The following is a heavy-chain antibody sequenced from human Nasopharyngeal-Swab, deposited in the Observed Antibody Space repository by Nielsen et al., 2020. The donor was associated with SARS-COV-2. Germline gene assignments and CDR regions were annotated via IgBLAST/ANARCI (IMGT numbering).Heavy chain of an antibody. CDR2: MNPNSGNT. V-gene: IGHV1-8*01. Sequence: WVRQAPGQGLEWMGWMNPNSGNTGYAQKFQGRVTMTRNTSISTAYMELSSLRSEDTAVYYCARAVEAYYYYGMDVWGQGTTVTVSS. J-gene: IGHJ6*02. D-gene: IGHD5-24*01. CDR3: ARAVEAYYYYGMDV.